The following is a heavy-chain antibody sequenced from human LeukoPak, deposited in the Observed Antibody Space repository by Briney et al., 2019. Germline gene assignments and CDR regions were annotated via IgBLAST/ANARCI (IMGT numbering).Heavy chain of an antibody. D-gene: IGHD1-1*01. V-gene: IGHV4-39*01. CDR1: GDSISSSSYY. Sequence: SGTLSLSCTVSGDSISSSSYYWDWARQPPDKGLACLGSVFYSGSTFYNPSLKSRVTMTVDTSKNQLSLRLTSVTAADTAVYYCASRTYNMLRGTAYGYWYFDLWGRGTLVTVSS. CDR3: ASRTYNMLRGTAYGYWYFDL. J-gene: IGHJ2*01. CDR2: VFYSGST.